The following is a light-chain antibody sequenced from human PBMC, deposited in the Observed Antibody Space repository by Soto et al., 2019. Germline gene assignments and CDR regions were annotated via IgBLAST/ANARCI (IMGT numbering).Light chain of an antibody. CDR1: QTISSNY. J-gene: IGKJ1*01. CDR3: QQYGSWT. CDR2: GTS. V-gene: IGKV3-20*01. Sequence: EIVLTQSPGTLSVSAGERATLSCRASQTISSNYLAWYQQKPGQAPSLLIYGTSSRATGIPDRFSGSGSGTDFTLTISRQEPEDSAIYYCQQYGSWTFGQGTKVEIK.